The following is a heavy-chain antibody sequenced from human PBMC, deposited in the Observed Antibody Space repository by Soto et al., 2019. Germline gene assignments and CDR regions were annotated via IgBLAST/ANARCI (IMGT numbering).Heavy chain of an antibody. CDR3: ARVRGNYYDAMDV. CDR1: GGSISSYY. Sequence: SETLSLTCTVSGGSISSYYWTWIRQPPGKGLEWIGYIYYSGSTNYNPSLKSRVTISVDTSKNQFSLKLSSVTAADTAVYYCARVRGNYYDAMDVWGQGTTVTVSS. V-gene: IGHV4-59*01. J-gene: IGHJ6*02. CDR2: IYYSGST.